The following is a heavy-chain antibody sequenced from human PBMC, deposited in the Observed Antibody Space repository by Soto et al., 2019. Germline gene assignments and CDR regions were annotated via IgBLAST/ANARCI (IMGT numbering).Heavy chain of an antibody. Sequence: SETLSLTCTVSGGSISSYYWSWIRQPPGKGLEWIGYIYYNGNTNYNPSLRSRVTISVDTFKNQFSLKVSSVAAADTAVYYCARNVDTARAYYFDYWGQGTLVTVSS. CDR2: IYYNGNT. D-gene: IGHD5-18*01. CDR3: ARNVDTARAYYFDY. CDR1: GGSISSYY. V-gene: IGHV4-59*01. J-gene: IGHJ4*02.